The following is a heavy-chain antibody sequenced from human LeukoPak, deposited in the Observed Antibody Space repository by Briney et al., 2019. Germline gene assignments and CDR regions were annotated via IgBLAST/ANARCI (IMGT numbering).Heavy chain of an antibody. CDR3: ARDGYNYGGRLLDY. Sequence: SETLSLTCTVSGGSINSDDYWSWIRQPPGKGLEWIGHINNSGNRYYNPSLRSRVTISVDTSRNQFSLMLNSVTAADTAMYYCARDGYNYGGRLLDYWGQGTLVTVSS. D-gene: IGHD5-18*01. J-gene: IGHJ4*02. V-gene: IGHV4-30-4*02. CDR2: INNSGNR. CDR1: GGSINSDDY.